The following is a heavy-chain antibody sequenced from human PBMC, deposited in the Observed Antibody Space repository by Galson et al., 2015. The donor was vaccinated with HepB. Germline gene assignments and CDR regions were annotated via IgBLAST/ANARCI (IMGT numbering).Heavy chain of an antibody. CDR3: ARHPYCGGDCSDAFDI. J-gene: IGHJ3*02. CDR1: GYSFTSYW. V-gene: IGHV5-51*01. CDR2: IYPGDSDT. Sequence: QSGAEVKKPGESLKISCKGSGYSFTSYWIGWVRQMPGKGLEWMGIIYPGDSDTRYSPSFQGQVTISADKSISTAYLQWSSLKASDTAMYYCARHPYCGGDCSDAFDIWGQGTMVTVSS. D-gene: IGHD2-21*02.